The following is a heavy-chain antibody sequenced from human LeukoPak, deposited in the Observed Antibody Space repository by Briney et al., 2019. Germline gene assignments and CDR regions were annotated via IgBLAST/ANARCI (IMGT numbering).Heavy chain of an antibody. CDR2: IKSKTDGGTT. Sequence: NPGGSLRLSCAASGFTFSNAWMSWVRQAPGKGLEWVGLIKSKTDGGTTDYAAPLKGRFTISRDDLKSMLYLQMNSLKTEDTAVYYCTTVDYGDAFDIWGQGTMVTVSS. CDR3: TTVDYGDAFDI. J-gene: IGHJ3*02. CDR1: GFTFSNAW. V-gene: IGHV3-15*01. D-gene: IGHD4-17*01.